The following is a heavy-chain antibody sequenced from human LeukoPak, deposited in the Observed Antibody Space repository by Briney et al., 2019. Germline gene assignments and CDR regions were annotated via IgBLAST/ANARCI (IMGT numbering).Heavy chain of an antibody. J-gene: IGHJ5*02. V-gene: IGHV1-8*02. CDR3: ARGNIASTGLSWFDP. D-gene: IGHD6-13*01. CDR1: VYTFTNYD. Sequence: ASVSVSCKSSVYTFTNYDINWVRQTSGQGLGWMGWLNPNNGKRGYAQKFQGRVTITRDTSTSTAYIELSSLRSEDTAVYYCARGNIASTGLSWFDPWGQGTLVTVSS. CDR2: LNPNNGKR.